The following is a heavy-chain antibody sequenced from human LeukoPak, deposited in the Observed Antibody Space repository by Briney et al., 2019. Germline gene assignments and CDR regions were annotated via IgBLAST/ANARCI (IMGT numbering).Heavy chain of an antibody. CDR3: ARIESPYHGGNSYGFDY. J-gene: IGHJ4*02. CDR2: IIPIFGTA. CDR1: GGTFSSYA. Sequence: GASVKVSCXASGGTFSSYAISWVRLAPGQGLGWMGGIIPIFGTANYAQKFQGRVTITTDESTSTAYMELSSLRSEDTAVYYCARIESPYHGGNSYGFDYWGQGTLVTVSS. V-gene: IGHV1-69*05. D-gene: IGHD4-23*01.